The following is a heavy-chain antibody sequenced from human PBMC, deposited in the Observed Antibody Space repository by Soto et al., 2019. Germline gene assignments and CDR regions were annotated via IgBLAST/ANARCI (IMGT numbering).Heavy chain of an antibody. CDR3: AKDRVSSVELPVDY. CDR2: ISGSGGST. Sequence: GGSLRLSCAASGFTFSSYAMSWVRQAPGKGVEWVSAISGSGGSTYYADSVKGRFTISRDNSKNTLYLQMNSLRAEDTAVYYCAKDRVSSVELPVDYWGQGTLVTVSS. D-gene: IGHD1-26*01. J-gene: IGHJ4*02. V-gene: IGHV3-23*01. CDR1: GFTFSSYA.